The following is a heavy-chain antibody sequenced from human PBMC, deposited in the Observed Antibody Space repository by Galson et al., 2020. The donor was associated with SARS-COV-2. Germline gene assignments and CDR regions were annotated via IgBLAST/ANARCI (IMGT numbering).Heavy chain of an antibody. Sequence: GESLKISCAASKFTVRNNYMSWVRQAPGKGLEWVSVIYSGGSTYSADSVKGRFIISRDNSKNTLYLQMNSLRAEDTAVYYCAARSDQPAFPVWYFDLWGRGTLVIVSS. CDR3: AARSDQPAFPVWYFDL. J-gene: IGHJ2*01. D-gene: IGHD2-2*01. CDR1: KFTVRNNY. CDR2: IYSGGST. V-gene: IGHV3-66*01.